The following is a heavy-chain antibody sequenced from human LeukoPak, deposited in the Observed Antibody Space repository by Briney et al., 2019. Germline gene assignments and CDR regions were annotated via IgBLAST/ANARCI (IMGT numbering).Heavy chain of an antibody. V-gene: IGHV4-34*01. CDR1: GGSFSGYY. CDR2: INHSGST. J-gene: IGHJ5*02. Sequence: SETLSLTCAVYGGSFSGYYWSWIRRPPGKGLEWIGEINHSGSTNYNPSLKSRVTISVDTSKNQFSLKLSSVTAADTAVYYCATEHDCSGGSCYGNWFDPWGQGTLVTVSS. D-gene: IGHD2-15*01. CDR3: ATEHDCSGGSCYGNWFDP.